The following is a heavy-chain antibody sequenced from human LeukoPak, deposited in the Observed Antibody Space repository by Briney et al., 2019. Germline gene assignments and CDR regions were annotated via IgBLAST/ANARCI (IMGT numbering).Heavy chain of an antibody. CDR2: ISGSGGST. D-gene: IGHD3-22*01. CDR1: GFTFSSYA. Sequence: PGGSLRLSCAASGFTFSSYAMSWVRQAPGKGLERVSTISGSGGSTYYADSVKGRFTISRDNSKNTLYLQMNSLRAEDTAKYYCARGMRSSGYPMTFDYWGQGTLVTVSS. V-gene: IGHV3-23*01. J-gene: IGHJ4*02. CDR3: ARGMRSSGYPMTFDY.